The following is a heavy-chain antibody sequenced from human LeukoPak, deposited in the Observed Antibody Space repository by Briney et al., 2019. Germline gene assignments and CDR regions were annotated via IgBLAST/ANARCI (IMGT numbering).Heavy chain of an antibody. CDR2: ISYDGSNH. CDR3: AKHPRHCSSTRCFGA. D-gene: IGHD2-2*01. J-gene: IGHJ5*01. V-gene: IGHV3-30*18. Sequence: GGSLRLSCVASGVTFSTYGMHWVRQAPGRGLEWVAFISYDGSNHHYADSVNGRFIISRDNSKNTLYLQINSLGVEDTAVYYCAKHPRHCSSTRCFGAWGPGTLVTVSS. CDR1: GVTFSTYG.